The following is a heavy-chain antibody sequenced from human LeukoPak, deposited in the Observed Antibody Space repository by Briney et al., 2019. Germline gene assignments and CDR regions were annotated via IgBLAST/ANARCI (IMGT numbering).Heavy chain of an antibody. CDR2: ISYDGSNK. Sequence: PGGSLRPSCAASGFTFSSYAMHWVRQAPGKGLEWVAVISYDGSNKYYADSVKGRFTISRDNSKNTLYLQMNSLRAEDTAVYYCAKTSELLWFGETSVHFDYWGQGTLVTVSS. V-gene: IGHV3-30-3*02. CDR1: GFTFSSYA. CDR3: AKTSELLWFGETSVHFDY. D-gene: IGHD3-10*01. J-gene: IGHJ4*02.